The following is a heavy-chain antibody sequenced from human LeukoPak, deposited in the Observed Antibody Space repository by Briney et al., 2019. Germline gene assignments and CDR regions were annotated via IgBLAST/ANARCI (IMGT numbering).Heavy chain of an antibody. D-gene: IGHD4-17*01. V-gene: IGHV3-21*01. CDR3: ARDNDYGVDY. Sequence: GGSLRLSCAASGFTYSNYSLNWVRQVPGKGLEWVSYISSSSSYRYYADSVKGRFTISRDNAKNSLYLQMDSLRAEDTAVYYCARDNDYGVDYWGQGTLVTVSS. CDR2: ISSSSSYR. J-gene: IGHJ4*02. CDR1: GFTYSNYS.